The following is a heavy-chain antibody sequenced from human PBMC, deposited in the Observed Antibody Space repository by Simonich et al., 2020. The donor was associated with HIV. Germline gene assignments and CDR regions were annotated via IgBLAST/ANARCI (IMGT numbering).Heavy chain of an antibody. V-gene: IGHV4-34*01. CDR2: INHSGRT. D-gene: IGHD1-26*01. Sequence: QVQLQQWGARLLKPSETLSLTCAVFGGSFRGYYWSWIRPPPGKGVECIGEINHSGRTKHNPTPKSRVTISVDTSKNQFSLKLSSVTAADTAVYYCARHTIMLIVGASSVDWFDPWGQGTLVTVSS. CDR1: GGSFRGYY. CDR3: ARHTIMLIVGASSVDWFDP. J-gene: IGHJ5*02.